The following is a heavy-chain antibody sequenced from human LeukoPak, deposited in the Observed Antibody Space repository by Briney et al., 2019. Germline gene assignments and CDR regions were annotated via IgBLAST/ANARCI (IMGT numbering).Heavy chain of an antibody. V-gene: IGHV5-10-1*01. CDR1: EYSCTNYC. Sequence: GEPLNTSCKGSEYSCTNYCITWVRQLLGKGLEWMERIDPSDAHTNYRTSFQAHVTIPADKSISTASLQWSSLKASDTAMYYCARQVGNSEYYFDYWGQGTLVTVSS. J-gene: IGHJ4*02. CDR3: ARQVGNSEYYFDY. D-gene: IGHD1-1*01. CDR2: IDPSDAHT.